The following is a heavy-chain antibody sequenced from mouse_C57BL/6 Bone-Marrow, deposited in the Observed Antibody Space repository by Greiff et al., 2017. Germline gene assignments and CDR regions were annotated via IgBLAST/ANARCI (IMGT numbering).Heavy chain of an antibody. D-gene: IGHD4-1*01. J-gene: IGHJ3*01. CDR2: IYPRSGNT. CDR3: ARGGLTGPTFAY. CDR1: GYTFTSYG. Sequence: QVQLKQSGAELARPGASVKLSCKASGYTFTSYGISWVKQRTGQGLEWIGEIYPRSGNTYYNEKFKGKATLTADKSSSTAYMELRSLTSEDSAVYFCARGGLTGPTFAYWGQGTLVTVSA. V-gene: IGHV1-81*01.